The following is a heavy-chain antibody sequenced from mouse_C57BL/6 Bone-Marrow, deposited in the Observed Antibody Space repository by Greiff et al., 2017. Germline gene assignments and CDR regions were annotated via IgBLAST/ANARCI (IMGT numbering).Heavy chain of an antibody. V-gene: IGHV1-81*01. Sequence: QVQLKESGAELARPGASVKLSCKASGYTFTSYGISWVKQRTGQGLEWIGEIYPRSGNTYYNEKFKGKATLTADKSSSTAYMELRSLTSEDSAVYFCARSEYDYESLLFAYWGQGTLVTVSA. J-gene: IGHJ3*01. CDR1: GYTFTSYG. D-gene: IGHD2-4*01. CDR3: ARSEYDYESLLFAY. CDR2: IYPRSGNT.